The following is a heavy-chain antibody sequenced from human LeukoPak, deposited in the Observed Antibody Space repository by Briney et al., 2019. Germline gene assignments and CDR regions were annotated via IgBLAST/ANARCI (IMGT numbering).Heavy chain of an antibody. CDR1: GFTVSDNH. CDR3: ARGAFD. V-gene: IGHV3-53*01. CDR2: IYKDGNT. Sequence: PGGSLRLSCAASGFTVSDNHMNWVRQAPGKGLEWVSVIYKDGNTYYADSVKGRFTSSRDNSKNTVYLQMNSLRAEDTAVYYCARGAFDWGQGTLVTVSS. D-gene: IGHD3-3*02. J-gene: IGHJ4*02.